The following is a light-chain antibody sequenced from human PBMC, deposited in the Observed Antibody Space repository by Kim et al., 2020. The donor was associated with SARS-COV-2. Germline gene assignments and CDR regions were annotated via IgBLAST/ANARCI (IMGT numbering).Light chain of an antibody. CDR3: QAWDSGGV. CDR1: NLGDKY. J-gene: IGLJ3*02. Sequence: ELTQPPSVSVSPGQTASITCSGDNLGDKYACWYQQKPGQSPVLVIYQDSKRPSGIPERFSGSNSGNTATLTISGTQAMDEADYYCQAWDSGGVFGGG. CDR2: QDS. V-gene: IGLV3-1*01.